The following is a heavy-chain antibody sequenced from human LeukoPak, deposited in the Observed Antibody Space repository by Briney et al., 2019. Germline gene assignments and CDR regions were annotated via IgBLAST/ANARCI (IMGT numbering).Heavy chain of an antibody. V-gene: IGHV1-18*01. Sequence: ASVKVSCKASGDTFTSYGFSWVRQAPGQGLEWMGWISGYNGNTNYAQKFQGRVTMTTDTSTSTAYMELRSLRSDDTAVYYCARGSVYYHGRLPADYWGQGTLVTVSS. CDR2: ISGYNGNT. CDR1: GDTFTSYG. D-gene: IGHD3-10*01. CDR3: ARGSVYYHGRLPADY. J-gene: IGHJ4*02.